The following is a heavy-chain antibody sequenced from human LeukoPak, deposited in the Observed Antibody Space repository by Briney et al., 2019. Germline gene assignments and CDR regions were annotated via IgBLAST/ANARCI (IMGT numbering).Heavy chain of an antibody. J-gene: IGHJ4*02. D-gene: IGHD2-8*01. CDR3: AKVVVSGNGDYFDF. CDR1: GFTFSSYW. Sequence: GGSLRLSCAASGFTFSSYWMSWVRQAPGKGLEWVSSISGSGETIHSADSVKGRFSISRDNSKKTLSLHMSSLRAEDTAIYYCAKVVVSGNGDYFDFWGQGTLVTVAS. CDR2: ISGSGETI. V-gene: IGHV3-23*01.